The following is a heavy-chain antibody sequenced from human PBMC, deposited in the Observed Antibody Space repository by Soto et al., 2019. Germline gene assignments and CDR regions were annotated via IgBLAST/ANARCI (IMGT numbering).Heavy chain of an antibody. CDR1: GFTFSSYG. CDR2: IWYDGSNK. Sequence: QPGGSLRLSCAASGFTFSSYGMHWVRQAPGKGLEWVAVIWYDGSNKYYADSVKGRFTISRDNSKNTLYLQMNSLRAEDTAVYYCARMTTVTTLGIDYWGQGTLVTVSS. J-gene: IGHJ4*02. CDR3: ARMTTVTTLGIDY. V-gene: IGHV3-33*01. D-gene: IGHD4-17*01.